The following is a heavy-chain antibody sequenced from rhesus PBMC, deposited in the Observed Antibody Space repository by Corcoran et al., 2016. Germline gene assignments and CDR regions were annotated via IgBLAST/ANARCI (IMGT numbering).Heavy chain of an antibody. Sequence: QVLLQESGTGLVKPSETLSLTCAVAGGSISSYHLCRWIRQPPGKGLEWIGYFSVNGSTYYNPSLKSRVTISTDTSKNRFSLNLSSVTAADTAMYYCARPYDYWGRGVLVTVSS. D-gene: IGHD2-15*01. V-gene: IGHV4-65*01. CDR3: ARPYDY. CDR1: GGSISSYHL. CDR2: FSVNGST. J-gene: IGHJ4*01.